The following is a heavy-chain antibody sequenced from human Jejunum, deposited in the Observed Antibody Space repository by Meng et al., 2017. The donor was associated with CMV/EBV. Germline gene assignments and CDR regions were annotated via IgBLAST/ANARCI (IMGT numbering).Heavy chain of an antibody. CDR2: VYHRGDT. V-gene: IGHV4-4*02. CDR1: GDSISSDIW. Sequence: QGQLQEAGQGLVKPSGTLSLTCTVAGDSISSDIWGSWVRQPPGKGLEWIGEVYHRGDTNYNPSLKSRVDISVDKSKNQFYLSLFSVTAADTAVYYCGRDQGRELINHWGQGTLVTVSS. J-gene: IGHJ4*02. CDR3: GRDQGRELINH. D-gene: IGHD1-7*01.